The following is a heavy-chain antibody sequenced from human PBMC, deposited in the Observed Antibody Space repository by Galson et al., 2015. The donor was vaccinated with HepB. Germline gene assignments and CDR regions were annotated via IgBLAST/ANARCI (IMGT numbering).Heavy chain of an antibody. CDR2: ISGSGGST. Sequence: SLRLSCAASGFTFSSYAMSWVRQAPGKGLEWVSAISGSGGSTYYADSVKGRFTISRDNSKNTLYLQMNSLRAEDTAVYYCAKAQYCSSTSCYAAPYYFDYWGQGTLVTVSS. D-gene: IGHD2-2*01. V-gene: IGHV3-23*01. CDR3: AKAQYCSSTSCYAAPYYFDY. CDR1: GFTFSSYA. J-gene: IGHJ4*02.